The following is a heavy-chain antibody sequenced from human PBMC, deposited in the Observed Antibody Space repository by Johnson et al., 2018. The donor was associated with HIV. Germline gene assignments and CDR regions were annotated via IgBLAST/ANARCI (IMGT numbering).Heavy chain of an antibody. Sequence: QVQLVESGGGVVQPGRSLRLSCAASGFTFSSYAMHWVRQAPGKGLEWVAVISYDGSYQYYADSAKGRFTISRDNSKNTLYLQMNRLTAEDTAVYYCARAPGFSRAFDIWGQGTMVTVSS. J-gene: IGHJ3*02. CDR1: GFTFSSYA. CDR2: ISYDGSYQ. CDR3: ARAPGFSRAFDI. V-gene: IGHV3-30*14. D-gene: IGHD3-10*01.